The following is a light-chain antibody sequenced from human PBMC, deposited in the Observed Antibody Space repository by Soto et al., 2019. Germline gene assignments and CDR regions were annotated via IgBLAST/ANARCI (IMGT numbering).Light chain of an antibody. J-gene: IGLJ3*02. Sequence: QTVVTQEPSVSVSPGGTVTLTCGLSSGSVSTSNYPSWYQQTPGQAPRTLIYTTNIRSSGVPDRFSGSILGNKAALPITGAKAEDESDYDCVLSVASGIPVFGGGTQLTVL. CDR3: VLSVASGIPV. V-gene: IGLV8-61*01. CDR2: TTN. CDR1: SGSVSTSNY.